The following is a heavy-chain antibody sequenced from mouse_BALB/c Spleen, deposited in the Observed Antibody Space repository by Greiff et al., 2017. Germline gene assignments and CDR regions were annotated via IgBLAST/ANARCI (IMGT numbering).Heavy chain of an antibody. CDR3: ARRLYRLWYFDV. D-gene: IGHD2-12*01. CDR2: VNPNNGGT. J-gene: IGHJ1*01. Sequence: EVQLQQSGPELVKPGASVKISCKASGYTFTDYYMNWVKQSHGKSLEWIGLVNPNNGGTSYNQKFKGKATLTVDKSSSTAYMELRSLTSEDSAVYYCARRLYRLWYFDVWGAGTTVTVSS. V-gene: IGHV1-26*01. CDR1: GYTFTDYY.